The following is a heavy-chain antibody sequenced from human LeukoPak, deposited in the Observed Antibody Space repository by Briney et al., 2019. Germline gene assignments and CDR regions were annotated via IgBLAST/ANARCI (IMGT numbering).Heavy chain of an antibody. J-gene: IGHJ4*02. CDR3: ARGHKGYYYDSSGYYY. CDR2: IYYSGST. V-gene: IGHV4-30-4*08. CDR1: GGSISSGDYY. Sequence: PSETLSLTCTVSGGSISSGDYYWSWIRQPPGKGLEWIGYIYYSGSTYYNPSLKSRVTISVDTSKNQLSLKLSSVTAADTAVYYCARGHKGYYYDSSGYYYWGQGTLVTVSS. D-gene: IGHD3-22*01.